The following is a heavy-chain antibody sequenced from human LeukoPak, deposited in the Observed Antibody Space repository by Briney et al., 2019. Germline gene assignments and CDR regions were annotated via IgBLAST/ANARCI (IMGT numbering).Heavy chain of an antibody. CDR2: INHSGST. Sequence: PSETLPLTCAVYGGSFSGYYWSWIRQPPGKGLEWIGEINHSGSTNYNPSLKSRVTISVDTSKNQFSLKLSSVTAADTAVYYCTYSSSALPYNWFDPWGQGTLVTVSS. CDR1: GGSFSGYY. V-gene: IGHV4-34*01. J-gene: IGHJ5*02. CDR3: TYSSSALPYNWFDP. D-gene: IGHD6-6*01.